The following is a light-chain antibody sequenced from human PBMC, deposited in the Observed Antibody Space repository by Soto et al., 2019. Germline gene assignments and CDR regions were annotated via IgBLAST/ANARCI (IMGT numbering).Light chain of an antibody. CDR3: QKYNSALFT. V-gene: IGKV1-27*01. CDR1: QGISNY. CDR2: AAS. Sequence: DIQMTQSPSSLSASVGDRVTITCRASQGISNYLAWYQQKPGKVPKLLTYAASTLQSVVPSRFSGSGSGTDFTLTISSLQPEDVATYYRQKYNSALFTFGPRTKVDIK. J-gene: IGKJ3*01.